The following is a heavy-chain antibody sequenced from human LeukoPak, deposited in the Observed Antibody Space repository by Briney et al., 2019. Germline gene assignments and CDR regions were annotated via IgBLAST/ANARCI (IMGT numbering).Heavy chain of an antibody. D-gene: IGHD6-13*01. CDR1: GFTFDDYA. V-gene: IGHV3-9*01. CDR3: AKSATVGYSSSWTPFDY. CDR2: ISWNSGSI. J-gene: IGHJ4*02. Sequence: GGSLRLSCAASGFTFDDYAMHWVRQAPGKGLEWVSGISWNSGSIGYADSVKGRFTISRDNAKNSLYLQMNSLRAEDTALYYCAKSATVGYSSSWTPFDYWGQGTLVTVSS.